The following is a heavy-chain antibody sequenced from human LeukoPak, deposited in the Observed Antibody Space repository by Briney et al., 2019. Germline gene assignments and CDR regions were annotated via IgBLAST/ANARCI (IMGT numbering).Heavy chain of an antibody. CDR2: INPSVGSA. Sequence: XVXQAPGQXLEWMATINPSVGSAIYAQKFQGRVTVTSDTSTSAVFMELTSLTSDDTAVYYCARRVGTTRTAFDNWGQGTLVTVSS. CDR3: ARRVGTTRTAFDN. J-gene: IGHJ4*02. D-gene: IGHD1-26*01. V-gene: IGHV1-46*01.